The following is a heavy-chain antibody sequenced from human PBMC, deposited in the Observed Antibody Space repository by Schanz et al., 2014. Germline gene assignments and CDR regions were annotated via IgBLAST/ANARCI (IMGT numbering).Heavy chain of an antibody. V-gene: IGHV1-2*02. CDR2: SNPNSGGT. Sequence: QVQLVQSGAEVKKPGASVKVSCKASGYIFTGYYLHWVRQAPGQGLEWMGWSNPNSGGTNYAQKFQGRVTMTMDTSISTAYMELTSLRSDDTAVYYCAREAAASARWFDPWGQGTLVTVSS. CDR1: GYIFTGYY. CDR3: AREAAASARWFDP. D-gene: IGHD6-13*01. J-gene: IGHJ5*02.